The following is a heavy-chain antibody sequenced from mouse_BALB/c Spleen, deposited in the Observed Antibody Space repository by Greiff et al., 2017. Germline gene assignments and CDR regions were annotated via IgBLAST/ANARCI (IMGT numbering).Heavy chain of an antibody. J-gene: IGHJ4*01. Sequence: EVQRVESGGGLVQPGGSRKLSCAASGFTFSSFGMHWVRQAPEKGLEWVAYISSGSSTIYYADTVKGRFTISRDNPKNTLFLQMTSLRSEDTAMYYCARRGLGGGAMDYWGQGTSVTVSS. D-gene: IGHD3-1*01. CDR3: ARRGLGGGAMDY. CDR2: ISSGSSTI. V-gene: IGHV5-17*02. CDR1: GFTFSSFG.